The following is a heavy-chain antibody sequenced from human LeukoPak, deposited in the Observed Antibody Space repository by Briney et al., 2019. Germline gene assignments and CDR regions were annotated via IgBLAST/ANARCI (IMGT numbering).Heavy chain of an antibody. V-gene: IGHV3-9*01. CDR3: AKAPVVVVMRASYFDY. CDR2: ISWNSGSI. D-gene: IGHD3-22*01. Sequence: GGSLRLSCAASGFTFDDYAMHWVRQAPGKGLEWVSGISWNSGSIGYADSVKGLFTISRDNAKNSLYLQMNSLRAEDTALYYCAKAPVVVVMRASYFDYWAQGTLVTVSS. J-gene: IGHJ4*02. CDR1: GFTFDDYA.